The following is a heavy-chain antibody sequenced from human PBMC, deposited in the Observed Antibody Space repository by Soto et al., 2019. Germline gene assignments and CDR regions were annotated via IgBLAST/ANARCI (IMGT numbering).Heavy chain of an antibody. J-gene: IGHJ5*02. CDR2: IYHSGST. D-gene: IGHD1-7*01. V-gene: IGHV4-30-2*01. Sequence: SETLSLTCAVSSGSISSGGYSWSWIRQPPGKGLEWIGYIYHSGSTYYNPSLKSRVTISVDRSKNQFSLKLSSVTAADTAVYYCARDGTWNYEAGWFDPWGQGTLVTVSS. CDR1: SGSISSGGYS. CDR3: ARDGTWNYEAGWFDP.